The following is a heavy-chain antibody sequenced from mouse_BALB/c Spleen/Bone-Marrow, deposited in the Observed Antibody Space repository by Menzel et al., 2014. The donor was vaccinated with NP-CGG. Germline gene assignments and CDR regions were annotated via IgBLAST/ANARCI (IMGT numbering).Heavy chain of an antibody. CDR2: ISSGSSTI. D-gene: IGHD3-3*01. J-gene: IGHJ4*01. V-gene: IGHV5-17*02. CDR3: ARAGMDY. CDR1: GFTFSSFG. Sequence: EVKLLESGGGLVKPGGSRKLSCAASGFTFSSFGMHWVRQAPEKGLEWVAYISSGSSTIYYADTVKGRFTISRDNPKNTLVRQMTSLRSEDTAMYYCARAGMDYWGQGTSVTVSS.